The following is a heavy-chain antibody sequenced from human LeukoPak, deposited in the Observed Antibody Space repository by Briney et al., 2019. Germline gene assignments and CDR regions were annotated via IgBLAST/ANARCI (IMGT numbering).Heavy chain of an antibody. CDR3: ARGDGPSITMIVQGADY. J-gene: IGHJ4*02. CDR1: GFTFSSYS. D-gene: IGHD3-22*01. CDR2: ISSSSSYI. V-gene: IGHV3-21*01. Sequence: PGGSLRLSCAASGFTFSSYSMNWVRQAPGKGLEWVSSISSSSSYIYYADSVKGRFTISRDNAKNSLYLQMNSLRAEDTAVYYCARGDGPSITMIVQGADYWGQGTLVTVSS.